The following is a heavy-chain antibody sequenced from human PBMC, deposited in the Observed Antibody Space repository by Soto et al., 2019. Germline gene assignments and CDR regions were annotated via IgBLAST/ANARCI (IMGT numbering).Heavy chain of an antibody. V-gene: IGHV4-59*01. Sequence: SETLSLTCTVSGGSISSYYWSWIRQPPGKGLEWIGYIYYSGSTNYNPSLKSRVTISVDTSKNQFSLKLSSVTAADTAVYYCARMYYYDTDIGVYFDYWGQGTLVTVSS. CDR3: ARMYYYDTDIGVYFDY. CDR1: GGSISSYY. CDR2: IYYSGST. D-gene: IGHD3-22*01. J-gene: IGHJ4*02.